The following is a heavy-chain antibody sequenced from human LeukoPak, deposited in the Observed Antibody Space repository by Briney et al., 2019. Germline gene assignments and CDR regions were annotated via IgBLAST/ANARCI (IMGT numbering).Heavy chain of an antibody. CDR2: ISGGGGST. CDR3: AKGGKWDVTPFDY. Sequence: GGSLRLSCAASGFTFTSYSMNWVRQAPGKGLEWVSTISGGGGSTYYADSVKGRFTISRDNSKNTLYLQVNSPRAEDTAVYYCAKGGKWDVTPFDYWGQGTLVTVSS. J-gene: IGHJ4*02. D-gene: IGHD1-26*01. CDR1: GFTFTSYS. V-gene: IGHV3-23*01.